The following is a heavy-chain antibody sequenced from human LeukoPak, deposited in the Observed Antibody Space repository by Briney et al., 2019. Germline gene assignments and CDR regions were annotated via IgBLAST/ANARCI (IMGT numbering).Heavy chain of an antibody. CDR2: IIPIFGTA. Sequence: GSSVKVSCKASGGTFSSYAISWVRQAPGQGLEWMGGIIPIFGTANYAQKFQGRVTITADESTSTAYMELSSLRSEDTAVYYCARGDTWEYCSSTSCYLYAFDIWGQGTMVTASS. D-gene: IGHD2-2*01. J-gene: IGHJ3*02. CDR1: GGTFSSYA. CDR3: ARGDTWEYCSSTSCYLYAFDI. V-gene: IGHV1-69*01.